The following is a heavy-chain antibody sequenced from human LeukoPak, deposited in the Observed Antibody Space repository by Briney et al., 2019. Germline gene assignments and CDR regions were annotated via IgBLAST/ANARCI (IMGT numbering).Heavy chain of an antibody. CDR3: ALSGSYAPFDY. CDR2: ISAYNGNT. J-gene: IGHJ4*02. V-gene: IGHV1-18*01. CDR1: GYTFTSYG. D-gene: IGHD1-26*01. Sequence: GASVKVSCRASGYTFTSYGISWVRQAPRQGLEWMGWISAYNGNTNYAQKLQGRVTMTTDTSTSTAYMELRSLRSDDTAVYYCALSGSYAPFDYWGQGTLVTVSS.